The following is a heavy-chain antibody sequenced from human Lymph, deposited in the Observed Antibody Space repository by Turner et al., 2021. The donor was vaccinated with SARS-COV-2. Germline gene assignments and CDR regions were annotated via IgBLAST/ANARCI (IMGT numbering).Heavy chain of an antibody. J-gene: IGHJ6*02. Sequence: QVPLVQSGAEVKKPGASVTVSCKVSGYTLTEVSMHWVRQAPGKGLEWMGGFDPEDGETIYAQKFQGRVTMTEDTSTDTAYMELSSLRSEDTAVYYCATGPYDFWSGPSPGYYGMDVWGQGTTVTVSS. CDR3: ATGPYDFWSGPSPGYYGMDV. CDR1: GYTLTEVS. CDR2: FDPEDGET. D-gene: IGHD3-3*01. V-gene: IGHV1-24*01.